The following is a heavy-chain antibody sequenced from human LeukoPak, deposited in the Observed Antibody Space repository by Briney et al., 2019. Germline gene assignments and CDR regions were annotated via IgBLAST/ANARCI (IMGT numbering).Heavy chain of an antibody. CDR1: GFTFSGSA. CDR3: TRLRGSWEPRPLGFDP. V-gene: IGHV3-73*01. J-gene: IGHJ5*02. Sequence: GGSLRLSCAASGFTFSGSAMHWVRQASGKGLEWVGRIRSKANSYATAYAASVKGRSTISRDDSKNTGYLQMNSLKTEDTAVYYCTRLRGSWEPRPLGFDPWGQGTLVTVSS. D-gene: IGHD1-26*01. CDR2: IRSKANSYAT.